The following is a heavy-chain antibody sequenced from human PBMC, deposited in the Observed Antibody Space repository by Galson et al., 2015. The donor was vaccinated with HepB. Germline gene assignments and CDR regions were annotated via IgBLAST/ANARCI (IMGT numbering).Heavy chain of an antibody. D-gene: IGHD3-10*01. Sequence: SLRLSCAASGFTFSDYYMSWIRQAPGKGLEWVSYISSSSSYTNYADSVKGRFTISRDNAKNSLYLQMNSLRAEDTAVYYCARSNYYGSGSYYNVPHYYYYYGMDVWGQGTTVTVSS. CDR2: ISSSSSYT. CDR1: GFTFSDYY. V-gene: IGHV3-11*06. J-gene: IGHJ6*02. CDR3: ARSNYYGSGSYYNVPHYYYYYGMDV.